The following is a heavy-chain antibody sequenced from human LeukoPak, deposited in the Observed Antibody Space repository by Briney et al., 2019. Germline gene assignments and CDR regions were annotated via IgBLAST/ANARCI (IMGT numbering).Heavy chain of an antibody. V-gene: IGHV1-2*02. CDR1: GYTFTGYY. D-gene: IGHD6-13*01. J-gene: IGHJ4*02. CDR2: INPNSGDT. CDR3: ARIGQQQGDFDY. Sequence: ASVKVSCKASGYTFTGYYIHWVRQAPGQGLECMGWINPNSGDTYSTQKFQGRVTMTRDTSISTAYMELSRLRSDDTAVYYCARIGQQQGDFDYWGQGTLVTVSS.